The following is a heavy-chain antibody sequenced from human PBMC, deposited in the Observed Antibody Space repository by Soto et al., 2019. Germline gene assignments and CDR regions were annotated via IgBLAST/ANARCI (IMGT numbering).Heavy chain of an antibody. CDR3: ATAPPFYYYDSSGPPH. V-gene: IGHV3-30*03. CDR2: ISYDGSNK. Sequence: GGSLRLSCAASGFTFSSYGMHWVRQAPGKGLEWVAVISYDGSNKYYADSVKGRFTISRDNSKNTLYLQMNSLRAEDTAVYYCATAPPFYYYDSSGPPHWGQGTLVTVPS. D-gene: IGHD3-22*01. J-gene: IGHJ4*02. CDR1: GFTFSSYG.